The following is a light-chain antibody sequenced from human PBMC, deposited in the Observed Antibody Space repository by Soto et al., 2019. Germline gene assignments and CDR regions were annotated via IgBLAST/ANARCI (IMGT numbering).Light chain of an antibody. V-gene: IGLV4-69*01. J-gene: IGLJ3*02. CDR3: QTLGTGIRV. Sequence: QLVLTQSPSASASLGASVKLTCTLSSGYSTYAIAWHQQQSEKGPRFLMKINYDGTHSKGDGFFDRFSGSSSGAERHLTISSLQSEDEADYYCQTLGTGIRVFGGGTKVTVL. CDR1: SGYSTYA. CDR2: INYDGTH.